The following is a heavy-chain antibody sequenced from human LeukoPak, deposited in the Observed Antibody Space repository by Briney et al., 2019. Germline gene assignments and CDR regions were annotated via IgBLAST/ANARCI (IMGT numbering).Heavy chain of an antibody. V-gene: IGHV3-74*01. D-gene: IGHD3-10*01. CDR1: GFTFSSYW. CDR2: INTDGTTT. Sequence: GSLRLSCAASGFTFSSYWMHGVRQAPGKGLVWVSRINTDGTTTTYADSVKGRFTISRDNAKNTLYLQMSSLRGDDTAVYYCARDSYYDSGSYNWFDPWGQGTLVTVSS. CDR3: ARDSYYDSGSYNWFDP. J-gene: IGHJ5*02.